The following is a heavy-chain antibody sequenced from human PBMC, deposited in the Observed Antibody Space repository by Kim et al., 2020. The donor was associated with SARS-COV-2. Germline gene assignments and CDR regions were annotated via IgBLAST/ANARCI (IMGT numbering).Heavy chain of an antibody. V-gene: IGHV3-30*02. Sequence: YYPDSRKGRFTISRENSKNTLYLQMNSLRAEDTAVYYCAKPINYLDAFDIWGQGTMVTVSS. CDR3: AKPINYLDAFDI. J-gene: IGHJ3*02. D-gene: IGHD1-7*01.